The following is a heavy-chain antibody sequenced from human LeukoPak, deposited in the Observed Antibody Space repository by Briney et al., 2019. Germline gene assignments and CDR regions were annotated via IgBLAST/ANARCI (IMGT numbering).Heavy chain of an antibody. CDR2: IFPGDSNT. V-gene: IGHV5-51*01. Sequence: GESLKISCKGSGYSFTNYWIGWVRQLPGKGLVGRGIIFPGDSNTRYSPSFQCQVTISADKSITTAYLQWSSLKSSDTAMYYCARGPYCSNTNCYSPYFYYSMDVWGKGTTVTVS. CDR3: ARGPYCSNTNCYSPYFYYSMDV. D-gene: IGHD2-2*01. J-gene: IGHJ6*03. CDR1: GYSFTNYW.